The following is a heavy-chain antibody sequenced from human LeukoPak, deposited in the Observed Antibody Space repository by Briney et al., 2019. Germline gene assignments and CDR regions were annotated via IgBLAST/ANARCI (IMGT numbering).Heavy chain of an antibody. D-gene: IGHD3-22*01. Sequence: SGTLSLTCAVSGGSISSSNWWSWVRQPPGKGLEWIGEIYHSGSTNYDPSLKSRVTISVDKSKNQFSLKLSSVTAADTAVYYCASPYYYDSSGYYFAYWGQGTLVTVSS. V-gene: IGHV4-4*02. CDR3: ASPYYYDSSGYYFAY. CDR1: GGSISSSNW. CDR2: IYHSGST. J-gene: IGHJ4*02.